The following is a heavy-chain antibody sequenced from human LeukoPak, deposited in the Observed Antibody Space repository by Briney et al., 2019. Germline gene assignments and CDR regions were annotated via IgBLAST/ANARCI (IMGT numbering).Heavy chain of an antibody. V-gene: IGHV1-46*01. D-gene: IGHD1-1*01. Sequence: ASVTVSCTASGNTFTIFHIHWVRQAPGQRLEYMGIIKVYGDTTIYAQRFQGRITMTRDTSTSTVYMELSSLNSEDTAVYYCARESPSTFYFDYWGQGTLVTVSS. CDR2: IKVYGDTT. J-gene: IGHJ4*02. CDR1: GNTFTIFH. CDR3: ARESPSTFYFDY.